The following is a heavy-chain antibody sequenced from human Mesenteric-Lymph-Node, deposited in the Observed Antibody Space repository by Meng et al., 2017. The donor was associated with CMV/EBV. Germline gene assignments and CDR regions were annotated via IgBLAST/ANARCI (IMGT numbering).Heavy chain of an antibody. CDR2: INHSGST. Sequence: LSLTCAVYGGSFSGYYWSWIRQPPGKGLEWIGEINHSGSTNYNPSLKSRVTISVDTSKNQFSLKLRSEDTAVYYCASYSGSGSYSDYWGQGTLVTVSS. J-gene: IGHJ4*02. V-gene: IGHV4-34*01. CDR1: GGSFSGYY. D-gene: IGHD3-10*01. CDR3: ASYSGSGSYSDY.